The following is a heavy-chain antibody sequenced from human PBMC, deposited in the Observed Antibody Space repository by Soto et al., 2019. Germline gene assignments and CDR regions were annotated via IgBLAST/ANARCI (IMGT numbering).Heavy chain of an antibody. CDR3: ARENYDISGYFLDY. J-gene: IGHJ4*02. Sequence: GGSLRLSCAASGFTFSNYEMSWVRQAPGKGLEWISYISSTDSHIYYADSVKVRVTISRDNAKNSLYLQMNSLRVEDTAVYYCARENYDISGYFLDYWGQGSLVTVSS. CDR2: ISSTDSHI. CDR1: GFTFSNYE. D-gene: IGHD3-22*01. V-gene: IGHV3-48*03.